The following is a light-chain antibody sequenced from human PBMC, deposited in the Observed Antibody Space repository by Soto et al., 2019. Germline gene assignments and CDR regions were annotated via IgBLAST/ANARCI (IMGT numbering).Light chain of an antibody. J-gene: IGKJ4*01. V-gene: IGKV3-20*01. CDR2: STS. CDR3: QQYGNSP. Sequence: IVLTQSPGTLSLSPGARASLSCRASQTVSSSYLAWYQQKPGQPPRLLIYSTSRRATDIPDRFSGSGSGTDFTLTISRLEPEDFAVYYCQQYGNSPFGGGTKVEIK. CDR1: QTVSSSY.